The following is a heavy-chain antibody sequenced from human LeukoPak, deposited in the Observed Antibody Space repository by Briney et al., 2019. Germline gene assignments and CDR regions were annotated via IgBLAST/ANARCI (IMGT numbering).Heavy chain of an antibody. CDR1: GGSISSGGYY. CDR2: IYYSGST. Sequence: SQTLSLTCTVSGGSISSGGYYWSWIRQHPGKGLEWIGYIYYSGSTYYNPSLKSRVTISVDTSKNQFSLKLSSVTAADTAVYFCARDAPGIAAPGVYWGQGTLVTVSS. D-gene: IGHD6-13*01. V-gene: IGHV4-31*03. CDR3: ARDAPGIAAPGVY. J-gene: IGHJ4*02.